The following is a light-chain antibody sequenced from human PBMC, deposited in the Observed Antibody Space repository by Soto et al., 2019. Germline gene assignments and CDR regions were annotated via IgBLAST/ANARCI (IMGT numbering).Light chain of an antibody. V-gene: IGLV2-14*01. CDR1: SSEVGGYNY. CDR3: SSYTSSSRYV. Sequence: QSALTQPASVSGSPGQSITISWTGTSSEVGGYNYVSWYQQHPGKPPKLMIYDVSNRPSGVSNRFSGSKSGNTASLTISGLQAEDEADYYCSSYTSSSRYVFGTGTQLTVL. CDR2: DVS. J-gene: IGLJ1*01.